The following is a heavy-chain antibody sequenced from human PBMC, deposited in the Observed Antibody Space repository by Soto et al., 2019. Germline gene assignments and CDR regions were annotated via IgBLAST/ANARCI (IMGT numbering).Heavy chain of an antibody. CDR3: ASNSGPGGDYYYGMDV. Sequence: SVKVSCKASGGTFSSYAISWVRQAPGQGLEWMGGIIPIFGTANYAQKFQGRVTITADESTSTAYMELSSLRSEDTAVYYCASNSGPGGDYYYGMDVWCQGTMVTVSS. V-gene: IGHV1-69*13. D-gene: IGHD5-12*01. J-gene: IGHJ6*02. CDR1: GGTFSSYA. CDR2: IIPIFGTA.